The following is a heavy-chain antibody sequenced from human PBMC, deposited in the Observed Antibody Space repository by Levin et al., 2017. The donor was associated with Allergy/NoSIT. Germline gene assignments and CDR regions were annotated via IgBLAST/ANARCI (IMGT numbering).Heavy chain of an antibody. CDR3: ERAGPYDYVWGSYPLDAWEAFDI. CDR1: GGTFSSYT. Sequence: SVKVSCKASGGTFSSYTISWVRQAPGQGLQWMGRIIPILGIANYAQKFQGRVTITADKSTSTAYMELSSLRSEDTAVYYCERAGPYDYVWGSYPLDAWEAFDIWGQGTMVTVSS. CDR2: IIPILGIA. V-gene: IGHV1-69*02. J-gene: IGHJ3*02. D-gene: IGHD3-16*01.